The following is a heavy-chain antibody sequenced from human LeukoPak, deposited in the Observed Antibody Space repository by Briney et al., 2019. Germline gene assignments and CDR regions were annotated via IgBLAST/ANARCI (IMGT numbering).Heavy chain of an antibody. D-gene: IGHD6-19*01. Sequence: PSETLSLTCTVSGGSVSSSYWSWIRQPPGKGLEWIGYMFYNGNTKYSPSLTSRVTMSIDTSKNQFSLKLTSVTAADTAVYYCARVYSSAWYFDYWGQGTPVTVSS. V-gene: IGHV4-59*02. CDR2: MFYNGNT. CDR1: GGSVSSSY. J-gene: IGHJ4*02. CDR3: ARVYSSAWYFDY.